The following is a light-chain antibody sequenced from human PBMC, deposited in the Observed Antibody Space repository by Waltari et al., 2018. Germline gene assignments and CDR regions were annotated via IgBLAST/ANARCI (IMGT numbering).Light chain of an antibody. J-gene: IGKJ1*01. CDR2: DAS. V-gene: IGKV1-5*01. CDR1: QTITGW. Sequence: DIQMTQSPSTLSASVGDRATITCRASQTITGWVAWLQQKQGKAPELLIHDASTLESGVPPRFSGSGSGTEFTLTISSVQPEDVATYYCQQYLLFWTFGQGTRVEIK. CDR3: QQYLLFWT.